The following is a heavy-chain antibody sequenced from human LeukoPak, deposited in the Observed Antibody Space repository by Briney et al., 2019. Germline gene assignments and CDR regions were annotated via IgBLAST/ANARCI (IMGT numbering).Heavy chain of an antibody. V-gene: IGHV3-23*01. CDR2: ISGSGGST. D-gene: IGHD2-2*01. CDR1: GFTFSSYA. J-gene: IGHJ4*02. CDR3: AKDRGGCSSTSCYYHDY. Sequence: GGSLRLSCAASGFTFSSYAMSWVRQAPGKGLEWVSAISGSGGSTYYADSVKGRFTISRDNSKNTLYLQMNSLRAEDTAVYYCAKDRGGCSSTSCYYHDYWGQGTLVTVSS.